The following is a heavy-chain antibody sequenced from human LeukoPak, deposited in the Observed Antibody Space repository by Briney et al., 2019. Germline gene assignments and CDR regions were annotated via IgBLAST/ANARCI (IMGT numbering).Heavy chain of an antibody. CDR2: IDDSGNT. D-gene: IGHD3-10*01. CDR1: GGSVESADYY. V-gene: IGHV4-61*08. J-gene: IGHJ3*02. Sequence: SETLSLTCTVSGGSVESADYYWSWIRQPPGKGLEWIGYIDDSGNTNYNPSLKSQVSISIDKSKNQFSLKLSSVTAADTAMYYCARSDYHGSGSHTVFDAFDIWGQGTRVTVSS. CDR3: ARSDYHGSGSHTVFDAFDI.